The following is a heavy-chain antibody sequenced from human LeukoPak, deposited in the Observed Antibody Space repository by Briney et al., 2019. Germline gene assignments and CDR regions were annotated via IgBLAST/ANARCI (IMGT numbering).Heavy chain of an antibody. CDR2: MNPNSGNT. Sequence: ASVKVSCKASGYTFTSYDISWVRQATGQGLEWMGWMNPNSGNTGYAQKFQGRVTMTRSASISTAYMELSSLRSEDTAVYYCARVEGHSSGWYTSFYYYYGMDVWGQGTTVTVSS. CDR1: GYTFTSYD. V-gene: IGHV1-8*01. D-gene: IGHD6-19*01. CDR3: ARVEGHSSGWYTSFYYYYGMDV. J-gene: IGHJ6*02.